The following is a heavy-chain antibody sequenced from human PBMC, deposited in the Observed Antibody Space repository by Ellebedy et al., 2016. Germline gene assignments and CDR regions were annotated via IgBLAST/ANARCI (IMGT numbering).Heavy chain of an antibody. CDR1: GGSVSDRNYW. J-gene: IGHJ4*02. Sequence: GSLRLSCTVSGGSVSDRNYWWGWIRQPPGKGLEWLARIYNSGTTFYTPSLQSRLTISVDLSRNQFSLDLRSVTAADTAVYYCARDIASGRSSPFDSWGQGTLVTVSS. D-gene: IGHD3-10*01. CDR2: IYNSGTT. V-gene: IGHV4-39*07. CDR3: ARDIASGRSSPFDS.